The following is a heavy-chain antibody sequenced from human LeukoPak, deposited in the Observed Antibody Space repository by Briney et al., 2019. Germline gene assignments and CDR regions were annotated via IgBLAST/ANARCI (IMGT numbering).Heavy chain of an antibody. D-gene: IGHD4-23*01. V-gene: IGHV1-58*01. CDR1: GFTFTTSA. Sequence: GTSVKVSCTASGFTFTTSAVQWVRQARGHRLEWIGWIVVGSGNTNYAQKFQERVTITRDMSTSTVYMELSSLRSEDTAVYYGAAEGRPTVVTFRKGAVDLWGQGTMVTVSS. CDR3: AAEGRPTVVTFRKGAVDL. J-gene: IGHJ3*01. CDR2: IVVGSGNT.